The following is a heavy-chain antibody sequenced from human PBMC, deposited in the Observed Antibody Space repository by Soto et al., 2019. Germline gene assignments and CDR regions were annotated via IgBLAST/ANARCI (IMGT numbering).Heavy chain of an antibody. CDR1: GGSISSSSYY. V-gene: IGHV4-39*01. D-gene: IGHD3-22*01. J-gene: IGHJ3*02. Sequence: SETLSLTCTVSGGSISSSSYYWGWIRQPPGKGLEWIGSIYYSGSTYYNPSLKSRVTISVDTSKNQFSLKLSSVTAADTAVYYCARRRGLYDSSGHPDDAFDIWGQGTMVTVS. CDR3: ARRRGLYDSSGHPDDAFDI. CDR2: IYYSGST.